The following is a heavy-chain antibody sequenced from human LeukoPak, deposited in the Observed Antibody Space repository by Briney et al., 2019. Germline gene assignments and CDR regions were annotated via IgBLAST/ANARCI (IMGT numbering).Heavy chain of an antibody. Sequence: GESLKISCKGSGYSFTSYWIGWVRQMPGKGLEWMGIIYPGDSDTRYSPSFQGQVTISADKSITTAYLQWSSLKASDTAMYYCARQAGSIYDSSGYPDYWGQGTLVTVSS. CDR2: IYPGDSDT. V-gene: IGHV5-51*01. CDR3: ARQAGSIYDSSGYPDY. J-gene: IGHJ4*02. CDR1: GYSFTSYW. D-gene: IGHD3-22*01.